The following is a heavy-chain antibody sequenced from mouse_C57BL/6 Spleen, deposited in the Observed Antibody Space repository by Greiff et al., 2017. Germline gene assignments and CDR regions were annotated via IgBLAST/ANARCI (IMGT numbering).Heavy chain of an antibody. CDR1: GFTFSDYY. J-gene: IGHJ1*03. Sequence: EVKLMESEGGLVQPGSSMKLSCTASGFTFSDYYMAWVRQVPEKGLEWVANINYDGSSTYYLDSLKSRFIISRDNAKNILYLQMSSLKSEDTATYYCARDHRYFDVWGTGTTVTVSS. V-gene: IGHV5-16*01. CDR2: INYDGSST. CDR3: ARDHRYFDV.